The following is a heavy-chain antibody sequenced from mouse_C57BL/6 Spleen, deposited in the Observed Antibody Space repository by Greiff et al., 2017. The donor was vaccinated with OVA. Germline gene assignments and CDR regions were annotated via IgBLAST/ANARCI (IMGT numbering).Heavy chain of an antibody. CDR3: ARIGGGTGTWFAY. V-gene: IGHV1-50*01. D-gene: IGHD1-1*02. CDR1: GYTFTSYW. CDR2: IDPSDSYT. J-gene: IGHJ3*01. Sequence: QVQLQQPGAELVKPGASVQLSCKASGYTFTSYWMQWVKQRPGQGLEWIGEIDPSDSYTNYNQKFKGKATLTVDTSSSTAYMQLSSLTSEDSAVYYCARIGGGTGTWFAYWGQGTLVTVSA.